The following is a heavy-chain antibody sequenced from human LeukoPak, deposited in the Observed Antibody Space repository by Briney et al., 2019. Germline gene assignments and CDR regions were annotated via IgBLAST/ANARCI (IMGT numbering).Heavy chain of an antibody. V-gene: IGHV4-39*01. CDR1: GGSISSSSYY. D-gene: IGHD3-22*01. Sequence: SETLSFICTVSGGSISSSSYYWGWIRQPPGKGLEWIGRIYYSGSTYYNPSLKSRVTISVDPSKNQFSLKLSSVTAADTAVYYCARHPYDSSGYYYFDYWGQGTLVTVSS. CDR3: ARHPYDSSGYYYFDY. J-gene: IGHJ4*02. CDR2: IYYSGST.